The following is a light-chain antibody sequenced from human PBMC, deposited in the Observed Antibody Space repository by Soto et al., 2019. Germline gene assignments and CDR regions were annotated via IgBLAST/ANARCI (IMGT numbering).Light chain of an antibody. J-gene: IGKJ1*01. CDR3: QQSYNSPQT. V-gene: IGKV1-39*01. CDR1: QPISDY. CDR2: TAS. Sequence: DIQMTQSPSSLSASVGDRVTITCRTSQPISDYLNWYQQKPGKAPSLLIYTASNLQTGVPSRFSGSGSGTHFTLTISSLQPEDFATYSCQQSYNSPQTFGRGTKVDIK.